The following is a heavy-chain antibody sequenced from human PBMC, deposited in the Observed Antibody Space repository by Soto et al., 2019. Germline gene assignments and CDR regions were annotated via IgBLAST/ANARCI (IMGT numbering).Heavy chain of an antibody. CDR1: TFTFSSYS. V-gene: IGHV3-21*01. J-gene: IGHJ6*02. Sequence: VGSLRLSCVCSTFTFSSYSMNCVRHSPGKWLEWVSYISASSSYIYYADSVKGRFTVSRDNAKNSLYLQMNSLRAEDTAVYYCVSPLYSYYGMDVWGQGTTVSVSS. CDR3: VSPLYSYYGMDV. CDR2: ISASSSYI.